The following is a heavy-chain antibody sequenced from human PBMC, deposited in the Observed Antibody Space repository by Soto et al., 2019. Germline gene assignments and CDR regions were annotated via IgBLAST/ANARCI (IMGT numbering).Heavy chain of an antibody. D-gene: IGHD6-13*01. Sequence: SETLSLTCTVSGGSISSSSYSWGWIRQPPGKGLEWIGSIYYSGRTYYNSSLKSRVTFFIDTSKSQFSLKMSSVTAADTAVYYCARAGGQQLAPLDLDYWGHGILVTVPQ. V-gene: IGHV4-39*01. CDR1: GGSISSSSYS. J-gene: IGHJ4*01. CDR3: ARAGGQQLAPLDLDY. CDR2: IYYSGRT.